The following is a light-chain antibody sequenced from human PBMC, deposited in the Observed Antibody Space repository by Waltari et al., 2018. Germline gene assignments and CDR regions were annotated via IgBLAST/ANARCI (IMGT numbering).Light chain of an antibody. V-gene: IGKV1-16*02. CDR2: AAS. Sequence: DIQMTQSPSSLSASVGDRVTITCRASQGIRNSLAWFQQKPGKAPKSLIYAASSLQSGVPSKVSGSGSGTDFTLTISSMQPEDIATYYCLQYKNWPPLYTFGQGTKLEI. J-gene: IGKJ2*01. CDR1: QGIRNS. CDR3: LQYKNWPPLYT.